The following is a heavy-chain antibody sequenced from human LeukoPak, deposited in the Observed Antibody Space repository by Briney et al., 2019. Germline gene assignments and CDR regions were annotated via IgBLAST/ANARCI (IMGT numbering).Heavy chain of an antibody. CDR1: GFTFSNYW. CDR2: IKQDGSEK. V-gene: IGHV3-7*01. Sequence: PGGSLRLSCAASGFTFSNYWMSWVRQAPGKGLEWVANIKQDGSEKFYVDSVKGRFTISRDNAKNSLYLQMNSLRAEDTAVYYCASARRGDYYWWFDPWGQGTLVTVSS. D-gene: IGHD2-21*01. J-gene: IGHJ5*02. CDR3: ASARRGDYYWWFDP.